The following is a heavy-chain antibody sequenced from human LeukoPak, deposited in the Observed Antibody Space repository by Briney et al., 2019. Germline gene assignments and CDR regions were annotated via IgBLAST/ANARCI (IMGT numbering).Heavy chain of an antibody. CDR2: INSDGSEG. CDR1: GFTFSGFW. J-gene: IGHJ5*02. V-gene: IGHV3-7*01. CDR3: ARGEFGRRSP. Sequence: GGSLRLSCAVSGFTFSGFWMSWSRQAPGKGLEWVASINSDGSEGYYADVVKGRFTISRDNAKNSLYLQMNSLRAEDTAVYYCARGEFGRRSPWGQGTLVTVSS. D-gene: IGHD2/OR15-2a*01.